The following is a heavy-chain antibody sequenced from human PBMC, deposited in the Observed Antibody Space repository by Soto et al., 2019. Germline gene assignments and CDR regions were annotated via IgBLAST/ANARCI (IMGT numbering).Heavy chain of an antibody. V-gene: IGHV4-34*01. CDR3: ARRGRITIFGVVEVWYFDY. J-gene: IGHJ4*02. D-gene: IGHD3-3*01. CDR1: GGSFSGYY. CDR2: INHSGST. Sequence: NPSETLSLTCAVYGGSFSGYYWSWIRQPPGKGLEWIGEINHSGSTNYNPSLKSRVTISVDTSKNQFSLKLSSVTAADTAVYYCARRGRITIFGVVEVWYFDYWGQGTLVTVSS.